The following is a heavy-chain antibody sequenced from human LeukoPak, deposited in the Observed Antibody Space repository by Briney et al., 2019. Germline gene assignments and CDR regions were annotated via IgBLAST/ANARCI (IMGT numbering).Heavy chain of an antibody. V-gene: IGHV3-23*01. CDR2: ISGSGSST. J-gene: IGHJ4*02. CDR3: AKDHVEEWELLFYFDY. CDR1: GFTLSSYA. D-gene: IGHD1-26*01. Sequence: GGSLRLSCAASGFTLSSYAMSWVRQAPGKGLEWVSAISGSGSSTYYADSVKGRFTISRDNSKNTLYLQMNSLRAEDTAVYYCAKDHVEEWELLFYFDYWGQGTLVTVSS.